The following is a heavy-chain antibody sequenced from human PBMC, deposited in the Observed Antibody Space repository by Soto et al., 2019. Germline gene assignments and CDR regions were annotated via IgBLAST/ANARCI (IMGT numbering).Heavy chain of an antibody. CDR1: GESISRSSYF. CDR3: ARVFSDSSSFFDP. D-gene: IGHD6-13*01. V-gene: IGHV4-31*03. Sequence: SETLSLTCTVSGESISRSSYFWGWIRQSPGKGLEWIGYIYYSGSTSYNPSLKSRVTISVDTSKNHFSLKLSSVTAADTAVYYCARVFSDSSSFFDPWGQGTLVTVSS. CDR2: IYYSGST. J-gene: IGHJ5*02.